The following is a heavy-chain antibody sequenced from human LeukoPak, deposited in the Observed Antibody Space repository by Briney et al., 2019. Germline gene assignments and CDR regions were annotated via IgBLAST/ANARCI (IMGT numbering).Heavy chain of an antibody. CDR3: ARLAARPYYYYYMDV. V-gene: IGHV3-7*03. CDR2: MKEDGSDI. CDR1: GFTIDRTT. J-gene: IGHJ6*03. D-gene: IGHD6-6*01. Sequence: GGSLRLSCVASGFTIDRTTMSWVRQAPGKGLEWVANMKEDGSDIHYVDSVKGRFTISRDNAKNSLYLQMNSLRAEDTAVYCCARLAARPYYYYYMDVWGKGTTVTVSS.